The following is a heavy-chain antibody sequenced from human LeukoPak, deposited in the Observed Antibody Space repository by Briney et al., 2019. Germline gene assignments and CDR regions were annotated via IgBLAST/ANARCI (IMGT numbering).Heavy chain of an antibody. CDR2: INPKSGDT. V-gene: IGHV1-2*02. D-gene: IGHD6-13*01. CDR1: GYTFTGYY. CDR3: ARGEDWQLVLMDY. Sequence: ASVKVSCKASGYTFTGYYMHWVRQAPGQGLEWMGWINPKSGDTNSAQKFQGRVTMTRDTSISTAYMELSSLRFDDTAMYYCARGEDWQLVLMDYWGQGTLVTVSS. J-gene: IGHJ4*02.